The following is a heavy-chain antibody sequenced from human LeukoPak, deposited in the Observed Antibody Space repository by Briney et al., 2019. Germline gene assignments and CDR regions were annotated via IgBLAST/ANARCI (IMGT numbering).Heavy chain of an antibody. V-gene: IGHV3-74*01. J-gene: IGHJ6*03. CDR3: ATWDSSGYWTGYYYMDV. CDR1: GFTFSSYW. Sequence: PGGSLRLSCAASGFTFSSYWMHWVRQAPGKGLVWVSRINSDGSSTSYADSVKGRFTISRDNAKNTLYLQMNSLRAEDTAVYYCATWDSSGYWTGYYYMDVWGKGTTVTISS. CDR2: INSDGSST. D-gene: IGHD3-22*01.